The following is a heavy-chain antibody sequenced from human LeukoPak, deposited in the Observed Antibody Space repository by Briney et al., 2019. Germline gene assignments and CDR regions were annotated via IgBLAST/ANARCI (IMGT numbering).Heavy chain of an antibody. CDR1: GGSISSYY. V-gene: IGHV4-4*07. J-gene: IGHJ4*02. D-gene: IGHD5-18*01. Sequence: SETLSLTCTVSGGSISSYYWSWIRQPAGKGLEWIGRIYTSGSTNYNPSLKSRVTMSVDTFKNQFSLKLSSVTAADTAVYYCARVKLSYGYSYGYNPYYFDYWGQGTLVTVSS. CDR2: IYTSGST. CDR3: ARVKLSYGYSYGYNPYYFDY.